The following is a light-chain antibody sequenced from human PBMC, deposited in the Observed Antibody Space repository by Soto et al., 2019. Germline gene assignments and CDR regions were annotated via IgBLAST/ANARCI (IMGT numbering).Light chain of an antibody. CDR3: QQYGSSLIT. Sequence: EGVLTQSPGTLSLSPGERATLSCRASQSVSSSYLAWYQQKPGQAPRLLIYGASTRATGIPDRFSASGSGTDFTLTISGLEPEDFAVYYCQQYGSSLITFGQGTRLELK. V-gene: IGKV3-20*01. J-gene: IGKJ5*01. CDR1: QSVSSSY. CDR2: GAS.